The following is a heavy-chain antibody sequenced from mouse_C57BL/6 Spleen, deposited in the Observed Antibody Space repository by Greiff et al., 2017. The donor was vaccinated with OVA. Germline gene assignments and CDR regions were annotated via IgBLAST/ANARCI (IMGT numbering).Heavy chain of an antibody. CDR1: GFTFSDYG. J-gene: IGHJ1*03. CDR2: ISSGSSTI. V-gene: IGHV5-17*01. CDR3: ARQRLTGTRNWYFDV. D-gene: IGHD4-1*01. Sequence: EVMLVESGGGLVKPGGSLKLSCAASGFTFSDYGMHWVRQAPEKGLEWVAYISSGSSTIYYADTVKGRFTISRDNAKNTLFLQMTSLRSEDTAMYYCARQRLTGTRNWYFDVWGTGTTVTVSS.